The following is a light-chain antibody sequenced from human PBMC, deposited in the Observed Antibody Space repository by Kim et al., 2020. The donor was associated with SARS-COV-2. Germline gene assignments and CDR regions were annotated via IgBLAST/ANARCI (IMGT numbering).Light chain of an antibody. J-gene: IGLJ3*02. V-gene: IGLV3-21*04. CDR1: NIGRKS. CDR3: QVWDSSSDHPV. Sequence: APGKAGRNTRGGNNIGRKSVPWYQQKPGQAPVLVIYYYSDRPSGIPERFSGSNSGNTATLTISRVEAGDEADYYCQVWDSSSDHPVFGGGTQLTVL. CDR2: YYS.